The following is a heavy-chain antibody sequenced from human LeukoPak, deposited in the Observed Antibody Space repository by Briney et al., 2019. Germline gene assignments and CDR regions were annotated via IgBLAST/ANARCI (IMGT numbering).Heavy chain of an antibody. CDR2: INSDGSST. V-gene: IGHV3-74*01. Sequence: GGSLRLSCAASGFTFSNYWMHWVRQAPGKGLVWVSRINSDGSSTSYADSVKGRFTISRDNAKNTLYLQMNSLRAEDTAVYYCARWAALDRYCSGGSCYLYYFDYWGQGTLVPVSS. D-gene: IGHD2-15*01. J-gene: IGHJ4*02. CDR3: ARWAALDRYCSGGSCYLYYFDY. CDR1: GFTFSNYW.